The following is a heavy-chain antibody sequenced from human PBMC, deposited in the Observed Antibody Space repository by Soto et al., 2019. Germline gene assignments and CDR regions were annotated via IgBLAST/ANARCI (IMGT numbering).Heavy chain of an antibody. V-gene: IGHV1-3*01. D-gene: IGHD1-1*01. CDR3: ARGKGMEENYFYYGLDI. CDR1: GYTFSTYG. Sequence: QVQVVQSGAEVKKPGASVKVSCKASGYTFSTYGMHWVRQAPGQSLEWMGWLNGGTGQTRYSQRFQDRVIITRDTCASTGYMELSSLRSEDTAVYYCARGKGMEENYFYYGLDIWGQGTTVTVSS. CDR2: LNGGTGQT. J-gene: IGHJ6*02.